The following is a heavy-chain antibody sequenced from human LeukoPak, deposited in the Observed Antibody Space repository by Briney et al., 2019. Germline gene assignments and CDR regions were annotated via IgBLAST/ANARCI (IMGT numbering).Heavy chain of an antibody. Sequence: GGSLTLSCAASGFTFSDYWMHWVRQAPGKGLVWVSRISSDGSRVTYADSVKGRFTISRDNAKNTLYLQMNSLRAEDTAVYYCAKDEAWGRYKDWGQGTLVTVSS. CDR2: ISSDGSRV. J-gene: IGHJ1*01. V-gene: IGHV3-74*01. D-gene: IGHD3-16*01. CDR1: GFTFSDYW. CDR3: AKDEAWGRYKD.